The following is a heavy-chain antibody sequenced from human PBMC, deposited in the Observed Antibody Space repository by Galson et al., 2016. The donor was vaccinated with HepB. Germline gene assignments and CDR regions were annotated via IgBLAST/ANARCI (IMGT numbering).Heavy chain of an antibody. D-gene: IGHD1/OR15-1a*01. CDR1: GDSVSSNSAA. Sequence: AISGDSVSSNSAAWNWIRQSPSRGLEWLGRTYYRSKWYNDYAVSVKSRIIVNPDASKNQFSLQLNSVTPEDTAVYYCVEQRKGAPYGMDVWGQGTTVTVSS. V-gene: IGHV6-1*01. J-gene: IGHJ6*02. CDR2: TYYRSKWYN. CDR3: VEQRKGAPYGMDV.